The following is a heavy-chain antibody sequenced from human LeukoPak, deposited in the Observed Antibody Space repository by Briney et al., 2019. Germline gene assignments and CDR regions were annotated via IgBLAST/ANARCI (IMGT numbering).Heavy chain of an antibody. V-gene: IGHV1-2*02. J-gene: IGHJ4*02. CDR3: ARMTATQAALY. CDR2: INPNRGGT. Sequence: ASVKVSCKASGYTFTGYYMHWVRQAPGQGLEWMGWINPNRGGTNYAQKFQGRVTMTRDTSISTAYMELSRLRSGDTAVYYCARMTATQAALYWGQGTLVTVSS. CDR1: GYTFTGYY. D-gene: IGHD2-21*02.